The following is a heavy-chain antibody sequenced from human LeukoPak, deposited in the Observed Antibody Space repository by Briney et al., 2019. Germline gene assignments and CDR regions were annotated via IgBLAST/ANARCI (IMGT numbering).Heavy chain of an antibody. CDR3: ARVGPYYGSGSFDF. CDR1: GGSFSSNY. D-gene: IGHD3-10*01. V-gene: IGHV4-59*01. Sequence: PSETLSLTCTVSGGSFSSNYWGYIRQPPGKGLEWIGCIYFSGSTNYNPSLKSRVTISIDMSKNQFSLKLSSMTAADTAVYYCARVGPYYGSGSFDFWGQGTLVTVSS. J-gene: IGHJ5*01. CDR2: IYFSGST.